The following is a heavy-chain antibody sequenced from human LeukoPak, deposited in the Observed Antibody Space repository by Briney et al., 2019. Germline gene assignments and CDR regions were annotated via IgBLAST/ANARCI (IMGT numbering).Heavy chain of an antibody. CDR3: ARVYYQLLSAWFDP. V-gene: IGHV4-30-4*01. CDR2: IDYSANT. Sequence: SETLSLTCTISDGSISSGDYYWSWIRQPPGKGLEWIGYIDYSANTYYNPSLKSRVTISADTPKNHFSLNVSSVAAADTAVYYCARVYYQLLSAWFDPWGQGTLVTVSS. J-gene: IGHJ5*02. D-gene: IGHD2-2*01. CDR1: DGSISSGDYY.